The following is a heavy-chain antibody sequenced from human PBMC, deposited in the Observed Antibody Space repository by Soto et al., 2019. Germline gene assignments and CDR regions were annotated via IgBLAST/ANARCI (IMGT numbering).Heavy chain of an antibody. J-gene: IGHJ6*02. Sequence: ASVKVSCKASGYTFTSYGITWVRQAPGQGLEWLGWISASSGNTNLARRFQGRVTMTTDTSTATAYMELKSLRSDDTAVYYCARVSCSGGCDGMDVWGQGTTVTVSS. V-gene: IGHV1-18*01. D-gene: IGHD2-15*01. CDR2: ISASSGNT. CDR3: ARVSCSGGCDGMDV. CDR1: GYTFTSYG.